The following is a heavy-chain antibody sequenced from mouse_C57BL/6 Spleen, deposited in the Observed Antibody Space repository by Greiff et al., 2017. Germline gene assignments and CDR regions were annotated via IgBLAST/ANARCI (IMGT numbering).Heavy chain of an antibody. CDR2: ISYSGST. D-gene: IGHD2-1*01. V-gene: IGHV3-1*01. CDR3: AREDGNMGQYFDV. Sequence: VQLKESGPGMVKPSQSLSLTCTVTGYSITSGYDWHWIRHFPGNKLEWMGYISYSGSTNYNPSLKSRISITHDTSKNHFFLKLNSVTTEDTATYYCAREDGNMGQYFDVWGTGTTVTVSS. CDR1: GYSITSGYD. J-gene: IGHJ1*03.